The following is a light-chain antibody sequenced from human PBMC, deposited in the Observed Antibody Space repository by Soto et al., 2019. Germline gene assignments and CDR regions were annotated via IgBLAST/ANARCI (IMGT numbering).Light chain of an antibody. CDR2: DVS. CDR3: GSYTSSITLGV. J-gene: IGLJ1*01. Sequence: QSALTQPASVSGSPEQSITISCTGTSGDIGGYDYVSWYQQHPGKAPKLMIYDVSNRPSGVSNRFSGSKSGNTASLTISGLQDEDEADYYCGSYTSSITLGVFGTGTKLTVL. CDR1: SGDIGGYDY. V-gene: IGLV2-14*01.